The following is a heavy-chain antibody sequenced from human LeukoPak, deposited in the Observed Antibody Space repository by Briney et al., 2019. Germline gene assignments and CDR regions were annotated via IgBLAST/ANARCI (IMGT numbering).Heavy chain of an antibody. CDR3: ATKRDILTGYLPFDY. CDR1: GFTFSSYA. J-gene: IGHJ4*02. CDR2: ISGSGGST. D-gene: IGHD3-9*01. V-gene: IGHV3-23*01. Sequence: PGGSLRLSCAASGFTFSSYAMSWVRQAPGKGLEWVSAISGSGGSTYYADSVKGRFTISRGNSKNTLYLQMNSLRAEDTAVYYCATKRDILTGYLPFDYWGQGTLVTVSS.